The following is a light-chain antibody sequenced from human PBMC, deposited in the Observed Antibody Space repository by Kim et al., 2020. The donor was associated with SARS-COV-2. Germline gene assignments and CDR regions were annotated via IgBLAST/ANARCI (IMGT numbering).Light chain of an antibody. V-gene: IGKV3-20*01. J-gene: IGKJ4*01. CDR2: GAS. CDR3: QQYATSPT. CDR1: QSIRSSY. Sequence: EIVLTQSPGTLSLSPGERATLSCRASQSIRSSYLAWYQQKPGQAPRLLIYGASNRATGIPDRFSGSGSGTDFTLTISRLEPEDFAVYYCQQYATSPTFGGGTKVDIK.